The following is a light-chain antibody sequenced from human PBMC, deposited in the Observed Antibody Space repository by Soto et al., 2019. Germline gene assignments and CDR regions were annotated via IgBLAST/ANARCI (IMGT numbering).Light chain of an antibody. Sequence: DIPTTPAPTPPSESVGDRGTIPLRATQNIRTYLNWYLHTPGKAPKLLIFDATTLQSGVPSRFSGRGSGTDFTLTISSLQPEDFATYYCQQTFITPRTFGQGTKVDI. CDR2: DAT. J-gene: IGKJ1*01. V-gene: IGKV1-39*01. CDR1: QNIRTY. CDR3: QQTFITPRT.